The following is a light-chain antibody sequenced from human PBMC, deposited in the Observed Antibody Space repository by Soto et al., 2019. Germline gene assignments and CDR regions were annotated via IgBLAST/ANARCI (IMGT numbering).Light chain of an antibody. CDR2: DAS. CDR3: QHYNSYSEA. Sequence: EIVLTQSPATLSLSPGERATLSCGSSQSVSSNYLAWYQQKPGLAPRLVIYDASNRATGIPARFSGSGSETDCTLTISSLQPDDVATYYCQHYNSYSEAFGQGTKVDIK. V-gene: IGKV3D-20*01. CDR1: QSVSSNY. J-gene: IGKJ1*01.